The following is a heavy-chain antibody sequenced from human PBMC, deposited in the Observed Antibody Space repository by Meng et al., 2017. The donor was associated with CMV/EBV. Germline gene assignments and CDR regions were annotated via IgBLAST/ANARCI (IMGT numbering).Heavy chain of an antibody. D-gene: IGHD2-8*01. V-gene: IGHV3-48*03. Sequence: GGSLRLSCAASGFTFSSYEMNWVRQAPGKGLEWVSYISSSGSTIYYADSVKGRFTISRDNAKNSLYLQMNSLRAEDTAVYYCASLYGLYTAAHKRVHDYWGQGTLVTVSS. CDR1: GFTFSSYE. CDR3: ASLYGLYTAAHKRVHDY. J-gene: IGHJ4*02. CDR2: ISSSGSTI.